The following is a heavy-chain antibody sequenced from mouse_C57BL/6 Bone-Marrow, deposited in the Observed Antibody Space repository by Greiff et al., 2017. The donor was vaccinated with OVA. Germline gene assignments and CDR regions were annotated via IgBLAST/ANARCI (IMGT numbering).Heavy chain of an antibody. V-gene: IGHV14-4*01. J-gene: IGHJ3*01. Sequence: DVQLQESGAELVRPGASVKLSCTASGFNIKDDYMHWVKQRPEQGLEWIGWIDPENGDTEYASKFQGKATITADTSSNTAYLQLSSLTSEDTAVYYCTGLRREAPFAYWGQGTLVTVSA. CDR1: GFNIKDDY. D-gene: IGHD2-12*01. CDR2: IDPENGDT. CDR3: TGLRREAPFAY.